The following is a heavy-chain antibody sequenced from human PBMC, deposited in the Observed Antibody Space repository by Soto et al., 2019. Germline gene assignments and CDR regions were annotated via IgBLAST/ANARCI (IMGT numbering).Heavy chain of an antibody. D-gene: IGHD3-3*01. CDR2: INPSGGST. CDR3: AREGSITIFGVVADVFDI. V-gene: IGHV1-46*01. J-gene: IGHJ3*02. CDR1: GYTFTSYY. Sequence: ASVKVSCKASGYTFTSYYMHWVRQAPGQGLEWMGIINPSGGSTSYAQKFQGRVTMTRDTSTSTVYMELSSLRSEDTAVYYCAREGSITIFGVVADVFDIWGQGTMVTVSS.